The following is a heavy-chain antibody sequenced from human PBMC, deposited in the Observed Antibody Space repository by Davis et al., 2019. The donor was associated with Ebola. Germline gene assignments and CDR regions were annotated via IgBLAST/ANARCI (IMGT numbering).Heavy chain of an antibody. J-gene: IGHJ4*02. Sequence: ASVKVSCKASGYTFTGYYMHWVRQAPGQGLEWMGWINPNSGGTNYAQKFQGWVTMTRDTSISTAYMELSRLRSDDTAVYYCAKDLWYYYDSSGYGSWGQGTLVTVSS. CDR1: GYTFTGYY. V-gene: IGHV1-2*04. CDR2: INPNSGGT. D-gene: IGHD3-22*01. CDR3: AKDLWYYYDSSGYGS.